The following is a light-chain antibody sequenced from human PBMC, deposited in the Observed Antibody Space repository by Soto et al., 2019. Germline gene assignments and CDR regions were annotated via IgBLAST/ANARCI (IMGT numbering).Light chain of an antibody. Sequence: IQMTQSPSTLPSSVGDRVTITCRASQSISSWLAWYQQKPGKAPKLLIYKASTFESGVPSRFSGSGSGTESTLTISRLQPDYFAAYYCQQYNTYFTFGEGTKVEIK. CDR1: QSISSW. CDR2: KAS. J-gene: IGKJ1*01. V-gene: IGKV1-5*03. CDR3: QQYNTYFT.